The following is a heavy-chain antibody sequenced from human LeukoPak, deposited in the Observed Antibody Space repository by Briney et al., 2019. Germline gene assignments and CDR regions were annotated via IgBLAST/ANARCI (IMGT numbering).Heavy chain of an antibody. CDR1: GYTFTSYG. D-gene: IGHD2-2*02. CDR2: FDPEDGET. V-gene: IGHV1-24*01. Sequence: ASVKVSCKASGYTFTSYGISWVRQAPGKGLEWMGGFDPEDGETIYAQKFQGRVTMTEDTSTDTAYMELSSLRSEDTAVYYCATDDGYCSSTSCYTGFDYWGQGTLVAVSS. CDR3: ATDDGYCSSTSCYTGFDY. J-gene: IGHJ4*02.